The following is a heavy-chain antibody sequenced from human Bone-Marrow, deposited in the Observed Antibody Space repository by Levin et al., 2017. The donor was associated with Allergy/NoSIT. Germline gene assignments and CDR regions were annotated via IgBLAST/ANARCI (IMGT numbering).Heavy chain of an antibody. Sequence: GGSLRLSCVASGFTFRSYGMHWVRQAPGKGLEWVAVVWYDENDKYYADSVKGRFTISADNSKNTLYLQMSSLGAEDTAVYYCARDKGYSYGFDYWGQGPPVTVSS. CDR2: VWYDENDK. V-gene: IGHV3-33*01. J-gene: IGHJ4*02. CDR3: ARDKGYSYGFDY. CDR1: GFTFRSYG. D-gene: IGHD5-18*01.